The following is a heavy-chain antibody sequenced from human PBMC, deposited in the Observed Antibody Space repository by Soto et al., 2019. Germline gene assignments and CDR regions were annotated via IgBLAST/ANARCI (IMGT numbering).Heavy chain of an antibody. V-gene: IGHV3-23*01. Sequence: EVQLLESGGGLVQPGESLRLSCAASGFTFSSYAMSWVRQAPGKGLEWVSVISGSDDSTYYADSVKGRFTISRDNSKNTLYLPMNSLRAADTAVYYCAKRSSSSTFDYWGQGTLVSVSS. CDR2: ISGSDDST. J-gene: IGHJ4*02. CDR1: GFTFSSYA. D-gene: IGHD6-6*01. CDR3: AKRSSSSTFDY.